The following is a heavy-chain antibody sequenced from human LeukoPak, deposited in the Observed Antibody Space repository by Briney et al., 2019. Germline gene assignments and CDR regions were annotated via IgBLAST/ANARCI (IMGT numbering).Heavy chain of an antibody. J-gene: IGHJ4*02. CDR3: VGEWEQLR. CDR2: INQHGSEE. Sequence: GGSLRLSCAASGFTFSSNWMHWVRQAPGKGLEWVANINQHGSEEFYVGSVKGRFTISRDNAKNSLYLHMNSLRVEDTAVYYCVGEWEQLRWGQGTLVTVSS. CDR1: GFTFSSNW. V-gene: IGHV3-7*01. D-gene: IGHD1-26*01.